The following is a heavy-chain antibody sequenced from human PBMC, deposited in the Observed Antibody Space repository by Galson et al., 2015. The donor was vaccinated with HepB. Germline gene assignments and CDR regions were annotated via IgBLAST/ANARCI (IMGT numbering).Heavy chain of an antibody. CDR2: ISSSSTYI. J-gene: IGHJ4*02. V-gene: IGHV3-21*01. Sequence: SLRLSCAASGFAFSSYNMNWVRQAPGKGLEWVSSISSSSTYIYYTDSVKGRSTISRDNAKNSLYLQMNSLRAEDTAMYYCARDSPDIYSVGFHPHLDYWGQGTLVTVSS. CDR1: GFAFSSYN. CDR3: ARDSPDIYSVGFHPHLDY. D-gene: IGHD5/OR15-5a*01.